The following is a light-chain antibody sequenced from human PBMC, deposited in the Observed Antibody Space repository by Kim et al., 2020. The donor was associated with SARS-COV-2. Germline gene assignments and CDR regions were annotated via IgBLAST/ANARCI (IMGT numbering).Light chain of an antibody. CDR1: TSNGGSYNL. V-gene: IGLV2-23*02. Sequence: QSSTVSRTGTTSNGGSYNLDSWYQQHPGKAPKLMIYEVSKRPSGVSNRFSGSKSGNAASLTISGLQAEDEADYYCCSYACSSTPVVFGGGTQLTVL. CDR2: EVS. J-gene: IGLJ2*01. CDR3: CSYACSSTPVV.